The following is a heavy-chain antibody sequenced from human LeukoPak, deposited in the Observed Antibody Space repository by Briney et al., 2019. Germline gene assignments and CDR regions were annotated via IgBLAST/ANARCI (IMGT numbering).Heavy chain of an antibody. V-gene: IGHV1-2*04. CDR1: GYTFTSYY. D-gene: IGHD2-8*01. CDR3: AREMETDAFDI. Sequence: GASVKVSCKASGYTFTSYYMHWVRQAPGQGLEWMGWINPNSGGTNYAQKFQGWVTMTRDTSISTAYMELSRLRSDDTAVYYCAREMETDAFDIWGQGTMVTVSS. J-gene: IGHJ3*02. CDR2: INPNSGGT.